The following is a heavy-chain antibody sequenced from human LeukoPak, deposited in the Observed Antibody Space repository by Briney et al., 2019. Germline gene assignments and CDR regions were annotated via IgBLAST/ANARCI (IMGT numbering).Heavy chain of an antibody. D-gene: IGHD3-10*01. Sequence: ASVKVSCKTSGYTFTGYYMHRVRQAPGQGLEWMGWINPNNGGTNYAQKFQGRVTMTRDTSISTAYMELSRLRSDDTAVYYCARAFSSDYHDFDYWGQGTLVTVSS. J-gene: IGHJ4*02. CDR1: GYTFTGYY. CDR2: INPNNGGT. CDR3: ARAFSSDYHDFDY. V-gene: IGHV1-2*02.